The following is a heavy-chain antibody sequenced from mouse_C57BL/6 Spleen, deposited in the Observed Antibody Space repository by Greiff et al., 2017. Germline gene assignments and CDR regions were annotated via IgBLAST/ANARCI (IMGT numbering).Heavy chain of an antibody. CDR2: IDPEDGET. J-gene: IGHJ1*03. V-gene: IGHV14-2*01. D-gene: IGHD1-1*01. CDR1: GFNIKDYY. Sequence: EVQLQQSGAELVKPGASVKLSCTASGFNIKDYYMHWVKQRTEQGLAWIGRIDPEDGETKYAPKFQGKATITADTSSNPAYLQLSSLASEDTAVYYGAREYYGSSYWYFDVWGTWTTVTVSS. CDR3: AREYYGSSYWYFDV.